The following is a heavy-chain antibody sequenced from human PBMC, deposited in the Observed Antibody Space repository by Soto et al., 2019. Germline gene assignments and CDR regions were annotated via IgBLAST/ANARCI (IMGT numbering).Heavy chain of an antibody. Sequence: QVTLKESGPVLVKPTETLTLRCTASGLSITDSEMGVRWIRQPPGQPLEWLAHIDSSGEKSYRTFLKSRLAISKDTSKSQIVLTMTNMDPADTATYYCARRHLAVAVSPWFDPWGQGIPVTVSS. CDR3: ARRHLAVAVSPWFDP. V-gene: IGHV2-26*01. CDR2: IDSSGEK. CDR1: GLSITDSEMG. D-gene: IGHD6-19*01. J-gene: IGHJ5*02.